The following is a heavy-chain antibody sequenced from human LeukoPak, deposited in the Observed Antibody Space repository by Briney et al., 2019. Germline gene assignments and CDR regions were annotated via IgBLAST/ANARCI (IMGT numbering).Heavy chain of an antibody. CDR1: GGSTSSYY. Sequence: SETLSLTCTVSGGSTSSYYWTWIRQPPGGRLEWIGYIYNSRSTNYNPALNSRVTISADASKNQFSLKLNSVTAADTAVYYCARRNVLTEGEAFDVWGQGTMVTVS. D-gene: IGHD3-9*01. CDR2: IYNSRST. J-gene: IGHJ3*01. CDR3: ARRNVLTEGEAFDV. V-gene: IGHV4-59*08.